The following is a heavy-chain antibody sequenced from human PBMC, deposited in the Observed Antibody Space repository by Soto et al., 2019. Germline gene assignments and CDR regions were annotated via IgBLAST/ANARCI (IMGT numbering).Heavy chain of an antibody. CDR3: ASQYISTSCYDGSCDY. Sequence: ASVKVSCKASGGTFSSYTISWVRQAPGQGLEWMGRIIPILGIANYAQKFQGRVTITADKSTSTAYMELSSLRSEDTAVYYCASQYISTSCYDGSCDYWGQGTLVTVSS. D-gene: IGHD2-2*01. J-gene: IGHJ4*02. CDR1: GGTFSSYT. CDR2: IIPILGIA. V-gene: IGHV1-69*02.